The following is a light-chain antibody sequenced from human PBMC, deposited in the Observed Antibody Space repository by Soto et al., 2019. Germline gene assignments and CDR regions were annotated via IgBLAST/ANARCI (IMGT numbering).Light chain of an antibody. CDR1: QSVSSSY. CDR2: RTS. J-gene: IGKJ1*01. Sequence: IGLTQSPGTLSLSPGERATLSCRASQSVSSSYLAWYQQKPGQAPRLLIYRTSNRATGIPDRFSGSGSGTEFSLTISSLQSEDFAVYYCQQYDYWPRTFGQGTKVDIK. V-gene: IGKV3-20*01. CDR3: QQYDYWPRT.